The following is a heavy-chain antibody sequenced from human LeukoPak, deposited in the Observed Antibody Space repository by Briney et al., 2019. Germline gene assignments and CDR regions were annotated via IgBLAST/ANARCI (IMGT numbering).Heavy chain of an antibody. CDR2: ISVYNAYT. CDR1: GYNFTNHD. J-gene: IGHJ3*02. D-gene: IGHD6-19*01. Sequence: ASVKVSCKASGYNFTNHDISWVRQAPGQGLEWMGGISVYNAYTNYAQKLQGRVTVTTDTSTSTVYMELRSLRSDDTAVYYCAAMPSSDYQIGWLSDGAFDIWGQGTMVTVSS. V-gene: IGHV1-18*04. CDR3: AAMPSSDYQIGWLSDGAFDI.